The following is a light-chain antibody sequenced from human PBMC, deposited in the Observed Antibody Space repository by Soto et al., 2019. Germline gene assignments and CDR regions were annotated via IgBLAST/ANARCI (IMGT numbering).Light chain of an antibody. CDR3: QQKDT. CDR2: GAS. CDR1: QSVSRSY. V-gene: IGKV3-20*01. J-gene: IGKJ2*01. Sequence: EIVLTQSPGTLSLSPGERATLSCRASQSVSRSYLAWYQQKPGQAPRLLIYGASSRATGIPDRFSGSGSGTDFTLTISRLEPEDFAVYYCQQKDTFGQGTKLEIK.